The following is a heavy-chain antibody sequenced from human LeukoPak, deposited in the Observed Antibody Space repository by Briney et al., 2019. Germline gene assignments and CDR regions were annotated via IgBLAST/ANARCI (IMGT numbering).Heavy chain of an antibody. Sequence: GGSLRLSCAASGFTFSSYAMSWVRQAPGKGLEWVSAISGSGGSTYYADSVKGRFTISRDNSKNTLYLQMNSLRAEDTAVYYCAKSGQLVGYYYGMDAWGQGTTVTVSS. CDR1: GFTFSSYA. CDR3: AKSGQLVGYYYGMDA. CDR2: ISGSGGST. J-gene: IGHJ6*02. V-gene: IGHV3-23*01. D-gene: IGHD6-6*01.